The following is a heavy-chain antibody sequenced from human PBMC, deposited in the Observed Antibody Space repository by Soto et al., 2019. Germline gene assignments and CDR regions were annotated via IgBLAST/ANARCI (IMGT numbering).Heavy chain of an antibody. CDR3: ARKTIFGRVSWFDP. CDR2: IYYSGST. J-gene: IGHJ5*02. Sequence: PSETLSLTCTVSGGSISSGGYYWSRIRQHPGKGLEWIGYIYYSGSTYYNPSLKSRVTISVDTSKNQFSLKLSSVTAADTAVYYCARKTIFGRVSWFDPWGQGTLVTVSS. D-gene: IGHD3-3*01. CDR1: GGSISSGGYY. V-gene: IGHV4-31*03.